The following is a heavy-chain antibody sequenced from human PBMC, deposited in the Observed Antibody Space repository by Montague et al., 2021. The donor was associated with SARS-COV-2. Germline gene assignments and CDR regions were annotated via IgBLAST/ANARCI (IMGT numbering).Heavy chain of an antibody. CDR2: IYYTGST. CDR3: ARDNCDDWGYYGLDV. J-gene: IGHJ6*02. CDR1: GGSFGTYY. V-gene: IGHV4-59*01. D-gene: IGHD2-21*02. Sequence: SETLSLTCTVSGGSFGTYYWNWIRQSPGKGLEWLGYIYYTGSTKXXPSLKSRVTISMDTSRDQLSLRLKSVTAADTAVYYCARDNCDDWGYYGLDVWGQGTTVIVSS.